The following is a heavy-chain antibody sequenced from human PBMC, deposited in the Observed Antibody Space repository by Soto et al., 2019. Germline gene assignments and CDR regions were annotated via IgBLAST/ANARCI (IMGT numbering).Heavy chain of an antibody. CDR1: GYTFTNYA. J-gene: IGHJ4*02. CDR2: VNTYNGNP. D-gene: IGHD6-13*01. V-gene: IGHV1-18*01. Sequence: QVPLVQSGGELKKPGASVKVSCKASGYTFTNYAISWVRQAPGRGLEWMGWVNTYNGNPNYAQIFQGRVTMTTDTSTGTAYMEPRSLKSDDSAIYYCARDSQYSTSWQRFDSWGQGTLVTVSS. CDR3: ARDSQYSTSWQRFDS.